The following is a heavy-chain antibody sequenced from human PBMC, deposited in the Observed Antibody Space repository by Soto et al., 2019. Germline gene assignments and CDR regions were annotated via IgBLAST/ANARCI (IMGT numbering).Heavy chain of an antibody. CDR2: ISANYGDT. CDR3: ARRSISYGTFGY. Sequence: HLLQSGPAVKKPGALVNISCKASGYNFPICGINWVRQAPGQGFEWMGWISANYGDTTYGQKFPDSICMTNDTSTTAVYNELRSLTSDDTAVYFRARRSISYGTFGYRGQGALVTVSS. V-gene: IGHV1-18*01. J-gene: IGHJ4*02. D-gene: IGHD3-16*01. CDR1: GYNFPICG.